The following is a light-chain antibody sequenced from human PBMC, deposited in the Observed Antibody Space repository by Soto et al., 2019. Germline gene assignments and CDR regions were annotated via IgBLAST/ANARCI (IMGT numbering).Light chain of an antibody. Sequence: DVVMTQSPLSLPVTLGQPASISCRSSQSLVYKDGNTYLNWFQQRPGQSPRRLIYQVSSRDSGVPDRFSGSGSGTDFTLKISRVEAEDVGVYYCMQGSLLPHAFGQGTRLEIK. CDR2: QVS. CDR1: QSLVYKDGNTY. V-gene: IGKV2-30*01. CDR3: MQGSLLPHA. J-gene: IGKJ2*01.